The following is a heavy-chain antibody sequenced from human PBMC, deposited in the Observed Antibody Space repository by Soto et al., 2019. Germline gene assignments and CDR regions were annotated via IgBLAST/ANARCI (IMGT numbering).Heavy chain of an antibody. CDR1: GYSFPDYW. CDR2: IYPDDSDA. V-gene: IGHV5-51*01. Sequence: GESLKISCQGSGYSFPDYWIGWVRQVPRKGLEWMGIIYPDDSDAKYSPSFQGQVTMSADKSINTAYLQWSSLKASDTGMYFCARDGLSRSTSFDYWGQGTQVTVAS. D-gene: IGHD3-10*01. CDR3: ARDGLSRSTSFDY. J-gene: IGHJ4*02.